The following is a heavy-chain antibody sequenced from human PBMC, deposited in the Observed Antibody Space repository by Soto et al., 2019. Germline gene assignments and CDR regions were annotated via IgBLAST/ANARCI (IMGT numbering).Heavy chain of an antibody. CDR1: GFTFSSYG. Sequence: PGGSLRLSCAASGFTFSSYGMHWVRQAPGKGLEWVAVIWYGGSNKYYADSVKGRFTISRDNSKNTLYLQMNSLRAEDTAVYYCARDSSNDAFDIWGQGTMVTVSS. CDR2: IWYGGSNK. V-gene: IGHV3-33*01. J-gene: IGHJ3*02. CDR3: ARDSSNDAFDI. D-gene: IGHD6-13*01.